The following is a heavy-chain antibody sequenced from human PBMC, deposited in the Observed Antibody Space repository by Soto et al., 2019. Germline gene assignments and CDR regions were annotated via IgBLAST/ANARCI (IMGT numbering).Heavy chain of an antibody. CDR2: VYLDDDK. Sequence: QITLKESGPALVKPTQTLTLTCSFSGFSLTTAGMGVGWIRQPPGKAPEWVALVYLDDDKRYNPSLRSRLTITKDTSKNLVVVTLTDMDPVDTGTYYCARRGTSSAAAGWFDPWGQGILVTVSS. CDR1: GFSLTTAGMG. D-gene: IGHD3-16*01. J-gene: IGHJ5*02. V-gene: IGHV2-5*02. CDR3: ARRGTSSAAAGWFDP.